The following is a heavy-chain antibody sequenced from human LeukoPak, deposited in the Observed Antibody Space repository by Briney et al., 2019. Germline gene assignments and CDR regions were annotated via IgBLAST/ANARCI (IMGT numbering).Heavy chain of an antibody. CDR2: IKQDGNEK. J-gene: IGHJ6*02. D-gene: IGHD3-10*01. V-gene: IGHV3-7*01. Sequence: GGSLRLSCVASGFTFSDYWMTWVRQAPGTGLEWVANIKQDGNEKYYADSVKGRFTISRDNSKNTLYLQMNSLRAEDTAVYYCARTPLRGGFYYGMDVWGQGTTVTVSS. CDR1: GFTFSDYW. CDR3: ARTPLRGGFYYGMDV.